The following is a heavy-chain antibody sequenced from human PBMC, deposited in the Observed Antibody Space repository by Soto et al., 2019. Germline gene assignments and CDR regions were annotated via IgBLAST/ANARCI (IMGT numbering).Heavy chain of an antibody. V-gene: IGHV1-2*02. CDR3: ARSGSRWVVGAFDT. J-gene: IGHJ3*02. D-gene: IGHD6-13*01. CDR1: GYTFTGYY. CDR2: INPNSGGT. Sequence: ASVKVSCKASGYTFTGYYTHWVRQAPGQGLEWMGWINPNSGGTNYAQKFQGRVTMTRDTSISTAYMELSRLRSDDTAVYYCARSGSRWVVGAFDTWGQGTMVTVSS.